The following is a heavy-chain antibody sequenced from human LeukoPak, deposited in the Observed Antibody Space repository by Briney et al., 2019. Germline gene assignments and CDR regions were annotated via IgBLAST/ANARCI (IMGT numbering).Heavy chain of an antibody. CDR3: AKGGRMVRGVIVTNYYFDY. Sequence: GGSLRLSCAASGFTFSSYGMHWVRQAPGKGLEWVAVISYDGSSKYYADSVKGRFTISRDNSKNTLYLQMNSLRAEDTAVYYCAKGGRMVRGVIVTNYYFDYWGQGTLVTVSS. V-gene: IGHV3-30*18. CDR1: GFTFSSYG. CDR2: ISYDGSSK. D-gene: IGHD3-10*01. J-gene: IGHJ4*02.